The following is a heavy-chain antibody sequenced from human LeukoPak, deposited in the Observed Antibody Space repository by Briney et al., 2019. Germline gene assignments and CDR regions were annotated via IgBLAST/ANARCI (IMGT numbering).Heavy chain of an antibody. CDR2: INPSGGST. D-gene: IGHD3-9*01. V-gene: IGHV1-46*01. CDR3: ASDILTGYDAFDI. Sequence: VASVMVSCQASGYTFTSYYMHWVRQATVQGLEWMGIINPSGGSTSYAQKFQGRVTMTRDTSTSTVYMELSSLRSEDTAVYYCASDILTGYDAFDIWGQGTMVTVSS. J-gene: IGHJ3*02. CDR1: GYTFTSYY.